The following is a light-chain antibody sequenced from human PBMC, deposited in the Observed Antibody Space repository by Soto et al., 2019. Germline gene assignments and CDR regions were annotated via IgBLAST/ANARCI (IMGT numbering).Light chain of an antibody. CDR1: QGIWTY. CDR2: SAS. J-gene: IGKJ5*01. V-gene: IGKV1-27*01. CDR3: QKYNSVPVT. Sequence: DIQMTQSPSSLSASVGDRVTITCRARQGIWTYLAWYQQKPGTVPKLLLYSASTLQSGVPSRFSGSGSGTDFTLTISSLQPEDVATYYCQKYNSVPVTFGQGTRLEIK.